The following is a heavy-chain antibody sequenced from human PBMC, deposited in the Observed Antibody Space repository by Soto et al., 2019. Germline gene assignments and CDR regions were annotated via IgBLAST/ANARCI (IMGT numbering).Heavy chain of an antibody. CDR1: GGSISSGGYY. V-gene: IGHV4-31*03. Sequence: SETLSLTCTVSGGSISSGGYYWSWIRQHPGKGLEWIGYIYYSGSTYYNPSLKSRVTISVDTSKNQFSLKLSSVTAADTAVYHCARGHMIAAAITLLDPWGQGTLVTVS. CDR3: ARGHMIAAAITLLDP. J-gene: IGHJ5*02. CDR2: IYYSGST. D-gene: IGHD6-13*01.